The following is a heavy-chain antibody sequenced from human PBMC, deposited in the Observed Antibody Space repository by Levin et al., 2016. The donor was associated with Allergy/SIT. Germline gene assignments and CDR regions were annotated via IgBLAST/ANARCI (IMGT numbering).Heavy chain of an antibody. V-gene: IGHV1-18*01. Sequence: ASVKVSCKASGYTSTSYGISWVRQAPGQGLEWMGWISGYNGNTYYSAKFQGRVTMTTDTSTSIAYMELRSLRADDTAVYYCATHGVNSIFGVVIGTDFDYWGQGTLVTVSS. J-gene: IGHJ4*02. D-gene: IGHD3-3*01. CDR1: GYTSTSYG. CDR3: ATHGVNSIFGVVIGTDFDY. CDR2: ISGYNGNT.